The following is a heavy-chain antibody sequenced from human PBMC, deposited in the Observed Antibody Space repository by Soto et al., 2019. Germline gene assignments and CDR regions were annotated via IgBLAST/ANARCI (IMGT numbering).Heavy chain of an antibody. J-gene: IGHJ4*02. Sequence: EVQLVESGGVVVQPGGSLRLSCAASGFTFDDYTMHWVRQAPGKGLEWVSLISWDGGSTYYADSVKGRFTISRDNSKNSLYLQMNSLRTEDTALYYCAKAELRSSSRSGVDYWGQGTLVTVSS. V-gene: IGHV3-43*01. CDR1: GFTFDDYT. D-gene: IGHD6-6*01. CDR2: ISWDGGST. CDR3: AKAELRSSSRSGVDY.